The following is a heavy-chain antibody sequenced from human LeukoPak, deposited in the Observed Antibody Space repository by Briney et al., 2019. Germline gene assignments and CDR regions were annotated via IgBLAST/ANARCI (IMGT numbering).Heavy chain of an antibody. CDR2: ISRSGDYT. V-gene: IGHV3-23*01. Sequence: GGSLRLSCAASGFNFGGYVTSWVRQAPGKGLEWVSVISRSGDYTKYADSVKGRFTISRDNSKNTLSLQVSGLRAEDTAIYYCAKDRDDSGDYAFDYWGQGILVSVSS. J-gene: IGHJ4*02. CDR1: GFNFGGYV. CDR3: AKDRDDSGDYAFDY. D-gene: IGHD4-17*01.